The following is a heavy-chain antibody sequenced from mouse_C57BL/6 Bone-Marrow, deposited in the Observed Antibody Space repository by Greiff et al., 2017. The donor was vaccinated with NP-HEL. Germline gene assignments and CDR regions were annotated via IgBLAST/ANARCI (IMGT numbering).Heavy chain of an antibody. Sequence: EVMLVESGGGLVQPGGSLKLSCAASGFTFSDYGMAWVRQAPRKGPEWVAFISNLAYSIYYADTVTGRFTISRENAKNTLYLEMSSLRSEDTAMYYCARRDYYGSRGYFDVWGTGTMVTVSS. CDR3: ARRDYYGSRGYFDV. V-gene: IGHV5-15*04. CDR2: ISNLAYSI. CDR1: GFTFSDYG. D-gene: IGHD1-1*01. J-gene: IGHJ1*03.